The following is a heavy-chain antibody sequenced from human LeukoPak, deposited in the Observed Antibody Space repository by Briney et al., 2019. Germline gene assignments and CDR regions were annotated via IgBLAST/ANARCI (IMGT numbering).Heavy chain of an antibody. V-gene: IGHV1-2*02. CDR1: GYTFTGYY. J-gene: IGHJ3*02. CDR2: IKTNSGGT. CDR3: ARDWHDSYAFDI. Sequence: ASVKVSCKASGYTFTGYYMHWVRRAPGQGLEWMGWIKTNSGGTNYAQKFQGRVTMTRDTSISTAYMELSRLRSDDTAVYYCARDWHDSYAFDIWGQGTMVTVSS. D-gene: IGHD2-15*01.